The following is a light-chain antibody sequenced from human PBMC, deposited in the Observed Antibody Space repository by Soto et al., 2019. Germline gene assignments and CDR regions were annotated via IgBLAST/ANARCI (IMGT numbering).Light chain of an antibody. Sequence: QSVLTQPPSASGTPGQRVTISCSGSSSNIASNTVNWYQQLPGTAPKLLFYSNSQRPSGVPDRFSGSKSGTSASLASSGLHSEDEADYYCAAWDDSLNGYVFGTGTKLTVL. V-gene: IGLV1-44*01. CDR3: AAWDDSLNGYV. CDR1: SSNIASNT. J-gene: IGLJ1*01. CDR2: SNS.